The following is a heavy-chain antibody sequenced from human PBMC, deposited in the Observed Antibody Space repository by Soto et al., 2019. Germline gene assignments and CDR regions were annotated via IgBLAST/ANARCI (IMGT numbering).Heavy chain of an antibody. Sequence: GGSLRLSCAASGFTFRSSPMNWVRRAPGKGLEWVSYISGGGTLYYTDSVKGRFTISRDNAKNSLYLQMNSLRDEDTAVYYCARDFHDYGDPVPSAYDYWGQGTLVTVSS. D-gene: IGHD4-17*01. CDR3: ARDFHDYGDPVPSAYDY. CDR2: ISGGGTL. CDR1: GFTFRSSP. V-gene: IGHV3-48*02. J-gene: IGHJ4*02.